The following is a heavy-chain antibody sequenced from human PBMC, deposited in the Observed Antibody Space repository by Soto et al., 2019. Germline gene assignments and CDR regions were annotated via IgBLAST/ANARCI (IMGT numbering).Heavy chain of an antibody. CDR3: SPGGGVT. CDR2: IKSKTGGGTT. D-gene: IGHD1-26*01. CDR1: GFSFSNAW. V-gene: IGHV3-15*01. J-gene: IGHJ5*02. Sequence: EVQLVESGGGLVEPGGSLRLSCAASGFSFSNAWMSWVRQAPGKGLEWVGRIKSKTGGGTTDYVVPVRGRFTISRDDSSNTLYLQMNSLTAGDTAVYYCSPGGGVTWGQGTLVTVSS.